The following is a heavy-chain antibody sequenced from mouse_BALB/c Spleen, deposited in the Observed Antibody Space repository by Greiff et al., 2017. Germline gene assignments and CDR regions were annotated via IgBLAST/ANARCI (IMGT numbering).Heavy chain of an antibody. V-gene: IGHV1-5*01. Sequence: EVQLQQSGTVLARPGASVKMSCKASGYTFTSYWMHWVKQRPGQGLEWIGAIYPGNSDTSYNQKFKGKAKLTAVTSTSTAYMELSSLTNEDSAVYYCTRAYYRYDWYFDVWGAGTTVTVSS. D-gene: IGHD2-14*01. CDR1: GYTFTSYW. CDR3: TRAYYRYDWYFDV. J-gene: IGHJ1*01. CDR2: IYPGNSDT.